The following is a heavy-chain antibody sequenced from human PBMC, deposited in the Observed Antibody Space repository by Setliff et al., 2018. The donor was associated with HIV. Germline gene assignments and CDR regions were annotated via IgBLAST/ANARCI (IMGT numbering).Heavy chain of an antibody. Sequence: GGSLRLSCVASGFIFSSYAMHWVRQAPGKGLEWVAVIWHDGSNKYYADSVKGRFTLSRDNSKNTVYLQVGSLRPDDTAMYYCARSRPYNSALDYWGQGTLVTVSS. V-gene: IGHV3-30*14. J-gene: IGHJ4*02. CDR1: GFIFSSYA. CDR2: IWHDGSNK. CDR3: ARSRPYNSALDY. D-gene: IGHD6-25*01.